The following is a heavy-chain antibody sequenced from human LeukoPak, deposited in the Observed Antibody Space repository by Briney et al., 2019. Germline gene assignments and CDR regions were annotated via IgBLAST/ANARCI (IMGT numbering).Heavy chain of an antibody. J-gene: IGHJ6*02. CDR2: FDPEDGET. D-gene: IGHD6-13*01. V-gene: IGHV1-24*01. CDR1: GYTLTELS. CDR3: ATVAAAGDYYYYGMDV. Sequence: ASVKVSCKVSGYTLTELSMHWVRQAPGKGLERMGGFDPEDGETIYAQKFQGRVTMTEDTSTDTAYMELSSLRSEDTAVYYCATVAAAGDYYYYGMDVWGQGTTVTVSS.